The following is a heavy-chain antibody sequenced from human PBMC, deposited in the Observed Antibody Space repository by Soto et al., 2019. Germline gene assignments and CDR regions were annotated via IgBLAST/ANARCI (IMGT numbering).Heavy chain of an antibody. CDR2: SNPNSGDT. CDR3: AKGGAIVAAGTRVYLYNAMDV. V-gene: IGHV1-2*02. D-gene: IGHD1-26*01. CDR1: GYTFTGHY. Sequence: ASVKVSCKASGYTFTGHYVHWVRQAPGQGLEWLGWSNPNSGDTYLAQRSQGRVTMNRDTSIGTAYMELRGLTSDDTAEYYCAKGGAIVAAGTRVYLYNAMDVWGQGTTVTVSS. J-gene: IGHJ6*02.